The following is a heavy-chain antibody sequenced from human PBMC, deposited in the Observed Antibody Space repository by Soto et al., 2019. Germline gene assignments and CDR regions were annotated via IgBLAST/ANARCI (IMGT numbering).Heavy chain of an antibody. CDR3: ARMGRTPRGDDY. Sequence: QLQLQESGPGLVKPSETLSLSCTVSGGSISITSHYWGWIRQPPGKGLEWIATIYYGGSTYYNPSLNSRFTISADTSKNQFSLKLSSVTAADTAVYYCARMGRTPRGDDYWGQGTLVTVSS. CDR2: IYYGGST. V-gene: IGHV4-39*01. D-gene: IGHD1-26*01. J-gene: IGHJ4*02. CDR1: GGSISITSHY.